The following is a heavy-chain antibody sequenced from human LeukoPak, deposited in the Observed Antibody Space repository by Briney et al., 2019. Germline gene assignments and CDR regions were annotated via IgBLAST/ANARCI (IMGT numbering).Heavy chain of an antibody. D-gene: IGHD6-13*01. J-gene: IGHJ4*02. CDR3: ARVRVAAAGTKEDY. CDR2: ISYDGSNK. Sequence: GGSLRLSCAASGFTFSSYAMHWVRQAPGKGLEWVAVISYDGSNKYYADSVKGRFTISRDNSKNTLYLQMNSLRAEDTAMYYCARVRVAAAGTKEDYWGQGTLVTVSS. CDR1: GFTFSSYA. V-gene: IGHV3-30-3*01.